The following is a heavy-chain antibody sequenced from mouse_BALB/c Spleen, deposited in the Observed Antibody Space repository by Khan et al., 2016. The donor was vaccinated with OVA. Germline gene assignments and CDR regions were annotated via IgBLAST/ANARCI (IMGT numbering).Heavy chain of an antibody. Sequence: EVKLEESGAELGKPGSSVKLSCKTSGFTFTSYGIKWVKQRPGQGLEWIGYIYLENGYTVYNETFQGKAILTSDTSSSKAYMQLRSPTSEDSATNFRTTAYYHYSVHYWGQGTILTVSS. J-gene: IGHJ2*01. CDR1: GFTFTSYG. D-gene: IGHD2-4*01. V-gene: IGHV1S134*01. CDR2: IYLENGYT. CDR3: TTAYYHYSVHY.